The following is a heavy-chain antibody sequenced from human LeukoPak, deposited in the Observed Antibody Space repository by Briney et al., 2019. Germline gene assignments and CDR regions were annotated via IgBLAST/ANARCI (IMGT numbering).Heavy chain of an antibody. CDR1: GGSFSGYY. CDR2: INHSGST. Sequence: SETLPLTCAVYGGSFSGYYWSWIRQPPGKGLEWIGEINHSGSTNYNPSLKSRVTISVDTSKNQFSLKLSSVTAADTAVYYCASLIAVAGTYWFDPWGQGTLVTVSS. CDR3: ASLIAVAGTYWFDP. D-gene: IGHD6-19*01. V-gene: IGHV4-34*01. J-gene: IGHJ5*02.